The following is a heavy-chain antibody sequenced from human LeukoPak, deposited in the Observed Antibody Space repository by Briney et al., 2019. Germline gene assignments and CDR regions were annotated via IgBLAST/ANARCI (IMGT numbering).Heavy chain of an antibody. CDR3: AKDGAYSSGWDFDY. J-gene: IGHJ4*02. Sequence: GGSLRLSCAASGFTFSSYSMNWVRQAPGKGLECVSSISSSSSYIYYADSVKGRFTISRDNARNSLYLQMNSLRAEDTAVYYCAKDGAYSSGWDFDYWGQGTLVTVSS. D-gene: IGHD6-19*01. CDR1: GFTFSSYS. CDR2: ISSSSSYI. V-gene: IGHV3-21*01.